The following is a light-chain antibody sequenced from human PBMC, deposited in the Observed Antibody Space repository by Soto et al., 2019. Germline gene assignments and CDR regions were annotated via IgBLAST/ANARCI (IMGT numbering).Light chain of an antibody. Sequence: QSALTQPASVSGSPGQSITISCTGTRSDVGSYNLVSWYQQHPGKAPKLMIYEGSKRPSGVSNRFSGSKSGNTASLTISGLQAEDEADYYCCSYTTTSTFVFGGGTKVTVL. CDR3: CSYTTTSTFV. CDR2: EGS. V-gene: IGLV2-14*02. CDR1: RSDVGSYNL. J-gene: IGLJ3*02.